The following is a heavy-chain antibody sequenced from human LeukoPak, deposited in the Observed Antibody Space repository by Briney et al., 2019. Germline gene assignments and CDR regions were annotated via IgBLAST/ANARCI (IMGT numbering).Heavy chain of an antibody. D-gene: IGHD3-10*01. CDR3: GRVMGVIGAFDI. J-gene: IGHJ3*02. CDR1: GFTLSSYW. CDR2: IKQDGSEK. Sequence: GGSLRLSCAASGFTLSSYWMSWVRQAPGKGLEWVANIKQDGSEKYYVDSVKGRFTISRDNAKNSLYLQMNSLRAEDAAVYYCGRVMGVIGAFDIWGQGTMVTVS. V-gene: IGHV3-7*01.